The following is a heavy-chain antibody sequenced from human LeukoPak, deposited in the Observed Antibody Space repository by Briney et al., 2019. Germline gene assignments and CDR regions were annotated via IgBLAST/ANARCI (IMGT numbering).Heavy chain of an antibody. J-gene: IGHJ4*02. CDR3: AKDDYYDTSGRY. Sequence: ASVKVSCKASGGTFSSYAISWVRQAPGQGLEWMGWISPYNGNTNYAQKFQGRVTMTTDTSTSTAHMELRSLRSDDTAVYYCAKDDYYDTSGRYWGQGTLVTVSS. CDR2: ISPYNGNT. V-gene: IGHV1-18*01. D-gene: IGHD3-22*01. CDR1: GGTFSSYA.